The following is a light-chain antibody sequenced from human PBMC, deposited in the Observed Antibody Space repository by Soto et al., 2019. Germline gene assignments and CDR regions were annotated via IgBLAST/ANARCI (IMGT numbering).Light chain of an antibody. J-gene: IGKJ3*01. CDR1: QGISSY. V-gene: IGKV1-8*01. CDR2: AAS. Sequence: AIRMTQSPSSLSASTGDRVTITCRASQGISSYLAWYQQKPGKAPKLLIYAASTLQSGVPSRFSGSGSGKDFTLTISCLKSEDFATYYCQQYYSYPFTFGPGTKADIK. CDR3: QQYYSYPFT.